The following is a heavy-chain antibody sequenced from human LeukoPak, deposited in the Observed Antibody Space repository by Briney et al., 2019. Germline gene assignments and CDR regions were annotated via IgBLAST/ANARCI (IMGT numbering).Heavy chain of an antibody. J-gene: IGHJ4*02. D-gene: IGHD6-6*01. CDR2: ISSSSSTI. Sequence: GGSLRLPCAASGVTFSSYSMNWVRQAPGKGLEWVSYISSSSSTIYYADSVKGRFTISRDNAKNSLYLQMNSLRAEDTAVYYCARVALAARNYWGQGTLVTVSS. CDR1: GVTFSSYS. V-gene: IGHV3-48*01. CDR3: ARVALAARNY.